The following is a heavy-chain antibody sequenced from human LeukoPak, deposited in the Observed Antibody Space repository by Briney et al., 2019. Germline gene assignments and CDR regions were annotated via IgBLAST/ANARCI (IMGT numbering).Heavy chain of an antibody. J-gene: IGHJ6*03. CDR1: GGSISSHY. D-gene: IGHD3-9*01. V-gene: IGHV4-59*11. Sequence: PSETLSLTCTVSGGSISSHYWSWIRQPPGKGLEWIGYIYYSGSTNYNPSLKSRVTISVDTSKNQFSLKLSSVTAADTAVYYCASSTFRAGYYDILTGYYAYYYYYMDVWGKGTTVTVSS. CDR3: ASSTFRAGYYDILTGYYAYYYYYMDV. CDR2: IYYSGST.